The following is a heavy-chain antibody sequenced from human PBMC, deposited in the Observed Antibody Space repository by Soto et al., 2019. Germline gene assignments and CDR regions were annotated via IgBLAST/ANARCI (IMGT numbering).Heavy chain of an antibody. CDR1: GCSISSYY. CDR2: IYYSGST. J-gene: IGHJ3*02. CDR3: ARRYGYAFDI. V-gene: IGHV4-59*01. Sequence: SATLSLTCTVSGCSISSYYWSWIRQPPGKGLEWIGYIYYSGSTNYNPSLKSRVTISVDTSKNQFSLKLSSVTAADTAVYYCARRYGYAFDIWGQGTMVTVS. D-gene: IGHD4-17*01.